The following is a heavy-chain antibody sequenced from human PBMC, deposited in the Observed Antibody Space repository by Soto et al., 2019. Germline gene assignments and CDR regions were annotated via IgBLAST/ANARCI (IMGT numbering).Heavy chain of an antibody. Sequence: QVQLVESGGGVVQPGRSLRLSCAASGFSFSTYTMHWVRQAPGKGLEWVAVISYDGSNKYYADSVKGRFTISRDNSKNTPYLEMTGLRAEDTAVSYCARDYSGFAHWGQGTLVTVSS. D-gene: IGHD2-15*01. J-gene: IGHJ5*02. CDR3: ARDYSGFAH. CDR2: ISYDGSNK. CDR1: GFSFSTYT. V-gene: IGHV3-30-3*01.